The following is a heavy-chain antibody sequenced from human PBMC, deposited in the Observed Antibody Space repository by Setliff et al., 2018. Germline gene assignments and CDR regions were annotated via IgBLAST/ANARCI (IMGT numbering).Heavy chain of an antibody. Sequence: SETLSLTCAVSGDSISSSNWWNWVRQPPGKGLEWIGEIYHSGSTKYNPSLKSRVTISVDKSKNQFSLKLSSVTAADTAVYYCARAHIKNWFDPWGQGTLVTVSS. J-gene: IGHJ5*02. CDR1: GDSISSSNW. CDR2: IYHSGST. V-gene: IGHV4-4*02. CDR3: ARAHIKNWFDP.